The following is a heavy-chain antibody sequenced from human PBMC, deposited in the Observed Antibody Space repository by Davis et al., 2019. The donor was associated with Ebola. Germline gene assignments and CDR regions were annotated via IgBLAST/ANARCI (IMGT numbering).Heavy chain of an antibody. Sequence: ASVKVSCKASGYTFTSYYMHWVRQAPGQGLEWMGIINPSGGSTSYAQKFQGRVTMTRNTSISTAYMELSSLRSEDTAVYYCARGEGGTVLRFLEWLGYYGMDVWGQGTTVTVSS. V-gene: IGHV1-46*01. D-gene: IGHD3-3*01. J-gene: IGHJ6*02. CDR3: ARGEGGTVLRFLEWLGYYGMDV. CDR2: INPSGGST. CDR1: GYTFTSYY.